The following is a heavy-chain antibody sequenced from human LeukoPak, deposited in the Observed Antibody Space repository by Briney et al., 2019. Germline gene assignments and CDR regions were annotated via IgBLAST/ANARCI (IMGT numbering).Heavy chain of an antibody. CDR3: AKRLPVVGDRNRAFDY. Sequence: GGSLRLSCAASGFTFSNYAMNWVRQAPGKGLEWVSVITSGGSTSYADSVKGRFTISRDKSKNTLYLQMNSLRGEDTAVSYCAKRLPVVGDRNRAFDYWGQGTLVTVSS. CDR2: ITSGGST. D-gene: IGHD2-21*02. J-gene: IGHJ4*02. V-gene: IGHV3-23*01. CDR1: GFTFSNYA.